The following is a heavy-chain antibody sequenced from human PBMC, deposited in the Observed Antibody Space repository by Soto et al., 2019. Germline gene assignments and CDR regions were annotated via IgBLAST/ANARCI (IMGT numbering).Heavy chain of an antibody. Sequence: PSETLSLTCAVSGDSITSSYWSWIRQPPGKGLEWIGYIYYSGSTYYNPSLKSRVTISVDTSKNQFSLKLSSVTAADTAVYYCARYPGSGSYYGWFDPWGQGTLVTVSS. CDR1: GDSITSSY. CDR3: ARYPGSGSYYGWFDP. CDR2: IYYSGST. J-gene: IGHJ5*02. V-gene: IGHV4-59*01. D-gene: IGHD3-10*01.